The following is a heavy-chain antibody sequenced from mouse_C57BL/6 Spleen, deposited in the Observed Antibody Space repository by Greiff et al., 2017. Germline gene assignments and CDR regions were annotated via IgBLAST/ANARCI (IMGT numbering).Heavy chain of an antibody. V-gene: IGHV1-15*01. Sequence: VQLLQSGAELVRPGASVTLSCKASGYTFTDYEMHWVKQTPVHGLEWIGAIDPETGGTAYNQKFKGKAILTADKSSSTAYMELRSLTSEDSAVYYSTRASYDGSSYPWGQGTTLTVSS. CDR3: TRASYDGSSYP. CDR1: GYTFTDYE. D-gene: IGHD1-1*01. CDR2: IDPETGGT. J-gene: IGHJ2*01.